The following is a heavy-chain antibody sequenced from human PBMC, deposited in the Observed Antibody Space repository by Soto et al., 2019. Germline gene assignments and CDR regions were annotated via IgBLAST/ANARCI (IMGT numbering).Heavy chain of an antibody. Sequence: ASAKVGCKACGDTFTSYAMHWVRQAPGQRLEWMGWINAGNGNTKYSQKFQGRVTITRDTSASTAYMELSSLRSEDTAVYYCARDHGYSSGWPEVWFAPWGQGTLATVPS. CDR2: INAGNGNT. J-gene: IGHJ5*02. CDR1: GDTFTSYA. CDR3: ARDHGYSSGWPEVWFAP. V-gene: IGHV1-3*01. D-gene: IGHD6-19*01.